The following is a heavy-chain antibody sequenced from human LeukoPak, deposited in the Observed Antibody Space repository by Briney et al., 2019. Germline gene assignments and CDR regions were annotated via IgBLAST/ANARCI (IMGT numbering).Heavy chain of an antibody. CDR2: MIAYNGNT. CDR3: ARGREWNYYDSSGPRSCFDY. CDR1: GYTFTSCG. D-gene: IGHD3-22*01. Sequence: GASVTVSCKASGYTFTSCGISWERQATGQGLGWMGWMIAYNGNTNCAQKLQGRVTMAIDTSTNTAKIELRMLVSDDTAVYYCARGREWNYYDSSGPRSCFDYWGQGTLVTVSS. V-gene: IGHV1-18*01. J-gene: IGHJ4*02.